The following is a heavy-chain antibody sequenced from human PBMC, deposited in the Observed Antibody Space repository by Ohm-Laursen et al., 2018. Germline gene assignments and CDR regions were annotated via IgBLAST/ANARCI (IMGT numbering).Heavy chain of an antibody. CDR3: ARAFWNGYNDAFDV. CDR2: IYYSGIT. Sequence: SDTLSLTCSVSGGSISSSSYCWGWIRQPPGKGLEWIGNIYYSGITYYNPSLRSRVSISIHTSQNQFSLKLSFVTATDTAVYYCARAFWNGYNDAFDVWGQGTMVTVSS. D-gene: IGHD3-3*01. CDR1: GGSISSSSYC. J-gene: IGHJ3*01. V-gene: IGHV4-39*01.